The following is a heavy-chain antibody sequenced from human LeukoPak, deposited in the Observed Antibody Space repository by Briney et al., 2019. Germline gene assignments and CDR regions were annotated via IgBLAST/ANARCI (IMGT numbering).Heavy chain of an antibody. Sequence: SETLSLTCTVSGGSISTYYWSWIRQPPGKGLEWIGYIYYSGGTNYNPSLKSRVTISVDTSKNQFPLKLRSVTAADTAVYYCAKSNGYGLVDIWGQGTMATVSS. CDR1: GGSISTYY. CDR3: AKSNGYGLVDI. CDR2: IYYSGGT. J-gene: IGHJ3*02. D-gene: IGHD3-10*01. V-gene: IGHV4-59*01.